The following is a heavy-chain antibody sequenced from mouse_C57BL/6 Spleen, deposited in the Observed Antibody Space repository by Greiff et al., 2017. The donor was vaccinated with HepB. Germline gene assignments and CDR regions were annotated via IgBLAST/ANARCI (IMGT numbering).Heavy chain of an antibody. Sequence: VQLVESGAELVKPGASVKISCKASGYAFSSYWMNWVKQRPGKGLEWIGQIYPGDGDTNYNGKFKGKATLTADKSSSTAYMQLSSLTSEDSAVYFCARTPYYYGSTFFDYWGQGTTLTVSS. V-gene: IGHV1-80*01. CDR2: IYPGDGDT. D-gene: IGHD1-1*01. CDR3: ARTPYYYGSTFFDY. CDR1: GYAFSSYW. J-gene: IGHJ2*01.